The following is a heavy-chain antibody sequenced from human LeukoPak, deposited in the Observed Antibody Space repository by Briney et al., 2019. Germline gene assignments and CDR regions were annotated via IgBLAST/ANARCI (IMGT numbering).Heavy chain of an antibody. D-gene: IGHD7-27*01. V-gene: IGHV3-7*01. CDR3: ARVEGLTDADAFDI. Sequence: GGSLRLSCAASGFKFSDYWMTWVRQAPGKGLEWVANIKRDGSKKSYMDSVKGRFTISRDNAKNSLYLQMNSLRAEDTAVYYCARVEGLTDADAFDIWGQGTMVTVSS. J-gene: IGHJ3*02. CDR1: GFKFSDYW. CDR2: IKRDGSKK.